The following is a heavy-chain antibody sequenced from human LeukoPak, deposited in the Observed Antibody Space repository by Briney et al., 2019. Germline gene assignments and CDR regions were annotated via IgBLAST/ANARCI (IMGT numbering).Heavy chain of an antibody. CDR3: ARGFGGSSPSGMDV. CDR2: IYSGDST. J-gene: IGHJ6*02. Sequence: PGGSLRLSCAASGFTVSSNYMSWVRQAPGKGLEWVSIIYSGDSTYYADSVKGRFAISRDNSKNTVYLQMNSLKFEDTAVYHCARGFGGSSPSGMDVWGQGTTVTVSS. V-gene: IGHV3-66*01. CDR1: GFTVSSNY. D-gene: IGHD1-26*01.